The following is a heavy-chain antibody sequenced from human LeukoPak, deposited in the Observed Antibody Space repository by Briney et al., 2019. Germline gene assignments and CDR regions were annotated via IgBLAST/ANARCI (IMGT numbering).Heavy chain of an antibody. CDR1: GGTFSSYA. CDR3: ARLWFGESTFDY. V-gene: IGHV1-69*04. CDR2: IIPIFGIA. J-gene: IGHJ4*02. Sequence: SVKLSCKASGGTFSSYAISWVRQAPGQGLEWMGRIIPIFGIANYAQKFQGRVTITADKSTSTAYMELSSLRSEDTAVYYCARLWFGESTFDYWGQGTLVTVSS. D-gene: IGHD3-10*01.